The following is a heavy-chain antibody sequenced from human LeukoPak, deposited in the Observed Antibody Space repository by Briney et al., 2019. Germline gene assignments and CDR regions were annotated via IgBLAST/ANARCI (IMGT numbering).Heavy chain of an antibody. CDR3: AKGSSAGRPYYFDY. CDR1: GFTFRSYA. Sequence: GGSLRLSCAASGFTFRSYAMSWVRQAPGEGLEWISAILNTGGHTYHADSVKGRFTISRDNSKNTLFLQMSSLRAEDTAVYYCAKGSSAGRPYYFDYWGQGALVTVSS. J-gene: IGHJ4*02. V-gene: IGHV3-23*01. CDR2: ILNTGGHT. D-gene: IGHD3-22*01.